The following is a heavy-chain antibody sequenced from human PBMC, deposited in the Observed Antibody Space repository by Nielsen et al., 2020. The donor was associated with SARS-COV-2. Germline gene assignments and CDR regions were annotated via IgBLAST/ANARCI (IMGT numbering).Heavy chain of an antibody. J-gene: IGHJ4*02. CDR3: VRNRGADS. V-gene: IGHV5-51*01. D-gene: IGHD1-14*01. Sequence: GGSLRLSCKASGYTFTDLWIGWVRQMPGKGLEWMGVIYPGDSNTRYSPSFKGQVTISADKSISTAYLQWTSLRASDTAMYYCVRNRGADSWGQGTLVTVSS. CDR2: IYPGDSNT. CDR1: GYTFTDLW.